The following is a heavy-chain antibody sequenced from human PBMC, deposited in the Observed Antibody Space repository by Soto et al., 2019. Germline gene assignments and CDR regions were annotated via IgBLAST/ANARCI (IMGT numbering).Heavy chain of an antibody. J-gene: IGHJ4*02. D-gene: IGHD3-10*01. CDR1: GGSFSGYY. CDR3: ARWVQYGVRGIIDY. CDR2: INHSGST. V-gene: IGHV4-34*01. Sequence: QVQLQQWGAGLLKPSETLSLTCAVYGGSFSGYYWRWIRQPPGKGLEWIGEINHSGSTNYNPSLKSRVTISVDTSKNQFSLKLSSVTAADTAVYYCARWVQYGVRGIIDYWGQGTLVTVSS.